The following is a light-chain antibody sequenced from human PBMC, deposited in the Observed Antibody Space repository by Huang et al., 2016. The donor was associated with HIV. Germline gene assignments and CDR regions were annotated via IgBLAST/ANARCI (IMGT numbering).Light chain of an antibody. Sequence: DIQMTQSPSSLSASVGDRVTITCRASQSINSYLNWYQQKPGKAPKVLIYAASSLQSGVPSRFSGSGSVTDFTLTINSLQPEDFAIYYCQQSYNTPLTFGGGTRLEIK. CDR1: QSINSY. CDR2: AAS. CDR3: QQSYNTPLT. V-gene: IGKV1-39*01. J-gene: IGKJ4*01.